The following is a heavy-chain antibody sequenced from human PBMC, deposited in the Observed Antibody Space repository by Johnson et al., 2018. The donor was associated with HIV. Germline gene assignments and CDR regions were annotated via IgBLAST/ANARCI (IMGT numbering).Heavy chain of an antibody. V-gene: IGHV3-20*04. CDR1: GFTFSSYD. CDR3: AREVRVGATGAWVIAVDI. D-gene: IGHD1-26*01. CDR2: INWNGAIT. Sequence: VQLVESGGGLVQPGGSLRLSCTASGFTFSSYDMHWVRQAPGKGLEWVSGINWNGAITGYADSVKGRFTISRDNAKNSLYLQMNSLRAEDTALYFCAREVRVGATGAWVIAVDIWGQGTMVTVAS. J-gene: IGHJ3*02.